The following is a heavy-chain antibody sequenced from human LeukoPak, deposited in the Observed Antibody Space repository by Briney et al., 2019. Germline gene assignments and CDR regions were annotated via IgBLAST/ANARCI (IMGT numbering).Heavy chain of an antibody. CDR3: ARPPADQPYYYMDV. V-gene: IGHV4-59*01. D-gene: IGHD2-2*01. CDR2: MYYSGST. Sequence: SETLSLTCTVSGGAITNYYWSWIRQPPGKGLEWIGYMYYSGSTNYNPSLKSRVTMSVDTSNNQISLKMTSLTAADTAVYYCARPPADQPYYYMDVWGKGTTVTVSS. CDR1: GGAITNYY. J-gene: IGHJ6*03.